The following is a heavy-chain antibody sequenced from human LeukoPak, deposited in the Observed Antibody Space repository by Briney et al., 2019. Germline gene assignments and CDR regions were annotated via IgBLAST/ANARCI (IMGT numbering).Heavy chain of an antibody. CDR1: RYTFIGYY. CDR3: AINKAGKSLDY. D-gene: IGHD6-25*01. V-gene: IGHV1-2*02. Sequence: GSVTDSCQASRYTFIGYYIHWVRQAPGQGLEWMGWINPNNGGTSYAQKFQGRVTMTRDTSISTAYMELSRLTFDDTAVYYCAINKAGKSLDYWGQGTLVTVSS. J-gene: IGHJ4*02. CDR2: INPNNGGT.